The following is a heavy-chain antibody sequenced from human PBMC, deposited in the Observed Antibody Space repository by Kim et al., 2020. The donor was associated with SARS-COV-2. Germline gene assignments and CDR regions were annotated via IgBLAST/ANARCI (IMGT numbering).Heavy chain of an antibody. V-gene: IGHV1-69*04. CDR3: ARDLLGPHVSRGYYVTNFD. CDR2: IIPILGIA. D-gene: IGHD3-22*01. Sequence: SVKVSCKASGGTFSSYAISWVRQAPGQGLEWMGRIIPILGIANYAQKFHGRVTITADKSTSTAYMELSSLRSEDTAVYYCARDLLGPHVSRGYYVTNFD. CDR1: GGTFSSYA. J-gene: IGHJ4*01.